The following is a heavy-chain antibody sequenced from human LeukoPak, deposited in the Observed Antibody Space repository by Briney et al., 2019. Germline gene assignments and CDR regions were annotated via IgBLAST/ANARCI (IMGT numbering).Heavy chain of an antibody. CDR3: AKDRAGYNAKGSDS. Sequence: PGGSLRLSCAASGFSFGGYAMAWVRQAPGKGLEWISSISGSGATANYADSVRGRFIISRDNSANRLDLQMNSLRVEDAAVYYCAKDRAGYNAKGSDSWGQGTLVTVST. CDR1: GFSFGGYA. CDR2: ISGSGATA. J-gene: IGHJ4*02. D-gene: IGHD5-24*01. V-gene: IGHV3-23*01.